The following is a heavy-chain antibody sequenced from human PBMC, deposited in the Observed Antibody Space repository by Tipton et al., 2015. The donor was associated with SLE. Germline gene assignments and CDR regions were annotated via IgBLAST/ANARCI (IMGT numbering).Heavy chain of an antibody. Sequence: TLSLTCTVSGGSISSSSYYWGWIRQPPGKGLEWIGSIYYSGNTYYNPSLKSRVTISVDTSKNQFSLKLSSVTAADTAVYYCARVDGSGSYYLLDYWGQGTLVTVSS. CDR2: IYYSGNT. CDR3: ARVDGSGSYYLLDY. D-gene: IGHD3-10*01. J-gene: IGHJ4*02. V-gene: IGHV4-39*01. CDR1: GGSISSSSYY.